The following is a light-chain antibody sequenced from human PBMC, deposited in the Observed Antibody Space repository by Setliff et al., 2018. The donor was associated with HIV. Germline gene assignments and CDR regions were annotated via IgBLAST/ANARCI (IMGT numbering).Light chain of an antibody. J-gene: IGLJ1*01. CDR1: SSDIGGYNY. V-gene: IGLV2-14*03. CDR2: DVS. Sequence: QSALPQPASVSGSPGQSITISCTGTSSDIGGYNYVSWYQQHPGKAPKLMIYDVSNRPSGVSDRFSGSKSGNTAPLTISGLQAEDEADYYCCSYTTSITYVFGTGTKVTVL. CDR3: CSYTTSITYV.